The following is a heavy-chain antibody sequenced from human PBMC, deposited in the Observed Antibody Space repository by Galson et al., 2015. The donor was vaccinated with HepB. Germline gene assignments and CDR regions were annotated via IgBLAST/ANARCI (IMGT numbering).Heavy chain of an antibody. V-gene: IGHV5-10-1*01. Sequence: QSGAEVKKPGESLRISCKGSGYSFTSYFITWVRQLPGKGLEWMGTIDPSDPYGNYSPSFQGHVTISVDKSINTAYLPWTSLEASDTAMYYCATSPTPPFYDYYYATDVWGQGTTVTVSS. CDR2: IDPSDPYG. J-gene: IGHJ6*02. CDR1: GYSFTSYF. CDR3: ATSPTPPFYDYYYATDV.